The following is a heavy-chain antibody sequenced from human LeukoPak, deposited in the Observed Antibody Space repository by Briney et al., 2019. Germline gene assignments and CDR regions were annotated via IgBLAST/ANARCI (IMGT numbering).Heavy chain of an antibody. CDR3: ASSAYAYHDAFDI. D-gene: IGHD3-16*01. V-gene: IGHV1-69*04. CDR2: IIPIFGIA. CDR1: GGTFSSYA. J-gene: IGHJ3*02. Sequence: SVKVSYKSSGGTFSSYAISWVRQAPGQGLEWMGKIIPIFGIANYAQKFQGRVTITADKSTSTAYMELSSLRSEDTAVYYCASSAYAYHDAFDIWGQGTMVTVSS.